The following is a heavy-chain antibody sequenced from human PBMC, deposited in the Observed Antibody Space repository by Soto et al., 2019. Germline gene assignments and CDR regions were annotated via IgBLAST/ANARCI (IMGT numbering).Heavy chain of an antibody. J-gene: IGHJ6*02. V-gene: IGHV3-21*01. CDR3: ARGIAVAGIGRYYYYGMEV. CDR1: GFTFSSYS. CDR2: ISSSSTYT. Sequence: GGSLRLSCAASGFTFSSYSMNWVRQTPGKGLEWVSSISSSSTYTYYADSVKGRFTISRDDAKNSLYLQMNSLRAEDTAVYYCARGIAVAGIGRYYYYGMEVWGQGTTVTVSS. D-gene: IGHD6-19*01.